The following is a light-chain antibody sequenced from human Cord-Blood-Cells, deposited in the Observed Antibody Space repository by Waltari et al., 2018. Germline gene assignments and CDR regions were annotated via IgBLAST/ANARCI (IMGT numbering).Light chain of an antibody. CDR3: CSYAGSSTVV. Sequence: QSALTQPASVSGSPGQSITTSCTGTSSDVGSYNLVSWSQQHPGKAPKLMIYEGSKRPSGVSNRCSGSKSGNTASLTISGLQAEDEADYYCCSYAGSSTVVFGGGTKLTVL. V-gene: IGLV2-23*01. CDR2: EGS. CDR1: SSDVGSYNL. J-gene: IGLJ2*01.